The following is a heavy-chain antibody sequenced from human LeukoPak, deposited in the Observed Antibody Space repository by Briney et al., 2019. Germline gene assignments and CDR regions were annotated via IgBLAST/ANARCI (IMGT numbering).Heavy chain of an antibody. CDR2: ISAYNGNT. CDR1: GYTFTSYG. J-gene: IGHJ4*02. D-gene: IGHD6-13*01. Sequence: ASVKVSCKAPGYTFTSYGISWVRQAPGQGLEWMGWISAYNGNTNYAQKLQGRVTMTTDTSTSTAYMELRSLRSDDTAVYYCARDFIPYSSSGYATLDYWGQGTLVTVSS. CDR3: ARDFIPYSSSGYATLDY. V-gene: IGHV1-18*01.